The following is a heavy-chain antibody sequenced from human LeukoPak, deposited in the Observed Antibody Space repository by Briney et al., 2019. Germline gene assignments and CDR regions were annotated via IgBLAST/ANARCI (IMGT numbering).Heavy chain of an antibody. J-gene: IGHJ3*02. CDR1: GFPFSSYW. V-gene: IGHV3-7*05. Sequence: GGSLRLSCAASGFPFSSYWMNCGPHAPGKGLGWGANIKPDGSEKWYVDSVKVRFTISKDNGKNSLNLQLAGLRAEDTAVYYCARDFSAFDIWGQGTMVTVSS. D-gene: IGHD3-3*01. CDR3: ARDFSAFDI. CDR2: IKPDGSEK.